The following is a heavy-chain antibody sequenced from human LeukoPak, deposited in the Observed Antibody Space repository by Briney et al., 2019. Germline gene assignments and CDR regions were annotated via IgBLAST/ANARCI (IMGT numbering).Heavy chain of an antibody. CDR3: ARAPVADHSWNWFDP. D-gene: IGHD6-19*01. V-gene: IGHV6-1*01. Sequence: SQTLSLTCAISGGSVSSNSAAWNWIRQSPSRGLEWLGRTYYRSKWYNDYAVSVKSRITINPDTSKNQFSLQLNSVTPEDTAVYYCARAPVADHSWNWFDPWGQGTLVTVSS. J-gene: IGHJ5*02. CDR1: GGSVSSNSAA. CDR2: TYYRSKWYN.